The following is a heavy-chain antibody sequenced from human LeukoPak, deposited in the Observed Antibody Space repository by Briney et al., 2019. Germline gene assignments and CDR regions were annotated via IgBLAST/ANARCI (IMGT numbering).Heavy chain of an antibody. CDR1: GFTVSSNY. D-gene: IGHD7-27*01. CDR2: IYSGGST. V-gene: IGHV3-53*01. Sequence: GRSLRLSCAASGFTVSSNYMSWVRQAPGKGLEWVSVIYSGGSTYYADSVKGRFTISRDNSKNTLYLQMNSLSAEDTAVYYCARVLSGAAESGGYYYYGMDVWGQGTTVTVSS. CDR3: ARVLSGAAESGGYYYYGMDV. J-gene: IGHJ6*02.